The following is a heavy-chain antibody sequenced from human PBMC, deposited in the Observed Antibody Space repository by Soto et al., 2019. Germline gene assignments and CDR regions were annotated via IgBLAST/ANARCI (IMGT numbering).Heavy chain of an antibody. CDR1: GFIFSSYS. CDR3: ARDLSYAFDS. D-gene: IGHD1-26*01. V-gene: IGHV3-48*02. J-gene: IGHJ4*02. CDR2: IRSDSNHI. Sequence: EVQLVESGGGLVQPGGSLRLSCAASGFIFSSYSMNWVRQAPGKGLEWRSYIRSDSNHIGYAYTVRVRLTISSDIAKNSLSLHMNSLTDEDTAFYYCARDLSYAFDSWGQGALVTVCS.